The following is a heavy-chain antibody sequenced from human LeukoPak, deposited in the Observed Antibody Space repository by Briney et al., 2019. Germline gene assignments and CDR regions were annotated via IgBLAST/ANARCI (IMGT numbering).Heavy chain of an antibody. D-gene: IGHD6-19*01. Sequence: GGSLRLSCAASGFTFSSYAMHWVRQAPGKGLEWVAVISYDGSNKYYADSVKGRFTISRDNSKNTLYLQMNSLRAEDTAVYYCARAVAGTRGPDYWGQGTLVTVSS. V-gene: IGHV3-30*04. CDR1: GFTFSSYA. J-gene: IGHJ4*02. CDR3: ARAVAGTRGPDY. CDR2: ISYDGSNK.